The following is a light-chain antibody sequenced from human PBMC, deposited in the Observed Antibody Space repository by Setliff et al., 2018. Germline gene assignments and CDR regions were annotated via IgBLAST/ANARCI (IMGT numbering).Light chain of an antibody. CDR1: SSDVGGYNY. J-gene: IGLJ1*01. CDR3: ISYTSSRTYV. CDR2: EVS. V-gene: IGLV2-14*01. Sequence: QSALTQPASVSGSPGQSITISCTGTSSDVGGYNYVSWYQQHPGKAPKLMIYEVSDRPSGVSNRFSGSKSGNTASLTISGLQAEDGADYYCISYTSSRTYVFGTGTKVTVL.